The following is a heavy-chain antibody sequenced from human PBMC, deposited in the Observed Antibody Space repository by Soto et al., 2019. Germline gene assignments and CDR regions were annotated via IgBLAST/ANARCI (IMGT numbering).Heavy chain of an antibody. CDR3: AKNGGGWNDVYYQDTPGANWFDP. CDR2: ISGSGGST. V-gene: IGHV3-23*01. Sequence: PGGSLRLSCAASGFTFSSYAMSWVRQAPGKGLEWVSAISGSGGSTYYAKSVKGRFTISRDNSKNTLYLQMNSLRAEDTAVYYCAKNGGGWNDVYYQDTPGANWFDPWGQGTLVTVSS. J-gene: IGHJ5*02. CDR1: GFTFSSYA. D-gene: IGHD1-1*01.